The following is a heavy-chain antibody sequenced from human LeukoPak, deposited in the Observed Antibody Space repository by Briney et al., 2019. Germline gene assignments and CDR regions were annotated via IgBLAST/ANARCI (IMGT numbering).Heavy chain of an antibody. D-gene: IGHD3-3*01. Sequence: SETLSLTCTVSGDSISSYYWSWIRQPAGKGLGWIGRIYTSGSTNYNPSLKSRVTMSVDTSKNQFSLKLSSVTAADTAVYYCAREFDFWSGYYYFDYWGQGTLVTVSS. J-gene: IGHJ4*02. CDR2: IYTSGST. CDR3: AREFDFWSGYYYFDY. CDR1: GDSISSYY. V-gene: IGHV4-4*07.